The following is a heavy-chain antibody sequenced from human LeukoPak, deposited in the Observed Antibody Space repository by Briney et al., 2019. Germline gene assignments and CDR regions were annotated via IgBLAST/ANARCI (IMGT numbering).Heavy chain of an antibody. Sequence: GGSLRLSCATSGFTFNDYYMSWIRQAPGKGLEWLSYISTGGTTRDYADSAKGRFTISRDNTINSLYLQMSSLRAEDTAVYYCARGVSGYDPFDYWGQGTLVTDSS. CDR3: ARGVSGYDPFDY. D-gene: IGHD5-12*01. J-gene: IGHJ4*02. V-gene: IGHV3-11*01. CDR2: ISTGGTTR. CDR1: GFTFNDYY.